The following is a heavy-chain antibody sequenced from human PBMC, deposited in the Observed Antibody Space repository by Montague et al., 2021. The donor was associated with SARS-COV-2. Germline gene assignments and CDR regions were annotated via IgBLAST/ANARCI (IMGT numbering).Heavy chain of an antibody. V-gene: IGHV3-23*01. CDR3: AKDTATIRIAVALMDV. Sequence: SLRLSCAASGFIFSNYAMTLVRQAPGKGLEWVSTMSGSGVRRDYXYSXKGRFTISRDSSKNTLYLQLNSLRVEATAVYYCAKDTATIRIAVALMDVWGQGTTVIVSS. CDR2: MSGSGVRR. CDR1: GFIFSNYA. D-gene: IGHD6-19*01. J-gene: IGHJ6*02.